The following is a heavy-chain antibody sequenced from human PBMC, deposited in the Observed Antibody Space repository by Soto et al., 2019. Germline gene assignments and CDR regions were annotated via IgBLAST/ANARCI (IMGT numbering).Heavy chain of an antibody. CDR3: VRGRNGDFNPDFAY. Sequence: QTAGSLTLGRAWSGFRVNIHSMDWFRQAPGKGLEWVSYISFSGNTIYYEDYVKGRFTISRDNAKSSLYLQMNRLRDEDTAVYYCVRGRNGDFNPDFAYWAQGTLVPVSS. D-gene: IGHD4-17*01. V-gene: IGHV3-48*02. CDR1: GFRVNIHS. CDR2: ISFSGNTI. J-gene: IGHJ4*02.